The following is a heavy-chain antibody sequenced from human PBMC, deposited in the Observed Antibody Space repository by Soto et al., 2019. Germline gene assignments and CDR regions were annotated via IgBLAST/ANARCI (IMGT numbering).Heavy chain of an antibody. D-gene: IGHD6-6*01. V-gene: IGHV3-64*01. J-gene: IGHJ6*03. CDR1: GFTLSGYA. CDR3: ARRARPDFYYMDV. CDR2: ISSNGVGT. Sequence: EVQLAESGGGLAQLGGSLRLSCAASGFTLSGYAMDWVRQAPGKGLEYVSGISSNGVGTYYANSVQGRFTISRDNSKNTVYLQMGSLRPEDMAVYYCARRARPDFYYMDVGGKGTTVTVSS.